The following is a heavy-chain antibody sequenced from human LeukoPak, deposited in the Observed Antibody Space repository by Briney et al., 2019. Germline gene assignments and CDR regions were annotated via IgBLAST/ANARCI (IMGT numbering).Heavy chain of an antibody. D-gene: IGHD1-26*01. Sequence: GSSVKVSCKASGGTFSSYAISWVRQAPGQGLEWMGWISAYNGNTNYAQKLQGRVTMTTDTSTSTAYMELRSLRSDDTAVYYCARHIVGATTPIDYWGQGTLVTVSS. V-gene: IGHV1-18*01. CDR2: ISAYNGNT. CDR1: GGTFSSYA. CDR3: ARHIVGATTPIDY. J-gene: IGHJ4*02.